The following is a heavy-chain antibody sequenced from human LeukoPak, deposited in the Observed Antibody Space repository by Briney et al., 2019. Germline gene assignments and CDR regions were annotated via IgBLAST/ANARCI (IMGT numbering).Heavy chain of an antibody. Sequence: GGSLRLSCAASGFTFSDYYMSWIRQAPGKGLEWVSYISSSGSTIYYADSVKGRFTISRDNAKNSLYLQMNSLRAEDTAVYYCARDMARIVVVVAATPDYWGQGTLVTVSS. D-gene: IGHD2-15*01. CDR1: GFTFSDYY. CDR2: ISSSGSTI. J-gene: IGHJ4*02. V-gene: IGHV3-11*01. CDR3: ARDMARIVVVVAATPDY.